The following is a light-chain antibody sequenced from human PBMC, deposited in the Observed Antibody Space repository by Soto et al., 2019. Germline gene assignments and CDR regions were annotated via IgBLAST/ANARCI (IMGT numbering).Light chain of an antibody. V-gene: IGKV3-15*01. Sequence: EIVMTQSPATLSVSPGDRASLSCRASQSVSSNLAWYQQKPGLTPRLLIYATSTRATGIPARFSGSGSGTEFTLTISSLQSEDFAVYYCQHYNNWPLTFGGGTKVEI. CDR1: QSVSSN. CDR3: QHYNNWPLT. J-gene: IGKJ4*01. CDR2: ATS.